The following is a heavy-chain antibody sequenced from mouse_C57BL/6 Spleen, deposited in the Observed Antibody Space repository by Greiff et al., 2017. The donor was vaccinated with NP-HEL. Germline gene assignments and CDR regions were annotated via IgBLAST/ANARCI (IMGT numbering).Heavy chain of an antibody. J-gene: IGHJ3*01. V-gene: IGHV3-6*01. CDR2: TSYDGSN. Sequence: ESGPGLVKPSQSLSLTCSVTGYSITSGYYWNWIRQLPGNKLEWMGYTSYDGSNNYNPSLKNRIYITPDTSKNQFFLKLNSVTTADTATYFCARGDGNYGAWFAYWGQGTLVTVSA. CDR3: ARGDGNYGAWFAY. D-gene: IGHD2-1*01. CDR1: GYSITSGYY.